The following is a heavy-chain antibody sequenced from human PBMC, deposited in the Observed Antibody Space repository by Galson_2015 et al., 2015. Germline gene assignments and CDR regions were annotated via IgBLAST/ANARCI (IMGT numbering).Heavy chain of an antibody. J-gene: IGHJ4*02. Sequence: SLRLSCAASGFTFDDYAMHWVRQAPGKGLEWVSGISWNSGSIGYADSVKGRFTISRDNAKNSLYLQMNSLRAEDTALYCCAKATGTESGFDYWGQGTLVTVSS. D-gene: IGHD3-9*01. CDR1: GFTFDDYA. CDR3: AKATGTESGFDY. V-gene: IGHV3-9*01. CDR2: ISWNSGSI.